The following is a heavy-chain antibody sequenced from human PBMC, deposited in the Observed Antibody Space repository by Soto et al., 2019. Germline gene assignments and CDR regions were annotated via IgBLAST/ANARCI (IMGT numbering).Heavy chain of an antibody. Sequence: QVQLQESGPGLVKPSETLSLTCTVSGGSISSYYWSWIRQPPGKGLEWIGYIYYSGSTNYNPSLKSRVTTSVHTSKNQFSLKLSSVTAADTAVYYCARVPKSSYGMDVWGQGTTVTVSS. J-gene: IGHJ6*02. D-gene: IGHD1-26*01. CDR1: GGSISSYY. CDR2: IYYSGST. CDR3: ARVPKSSYGMDV. V-gene: IGHV4-59*01.